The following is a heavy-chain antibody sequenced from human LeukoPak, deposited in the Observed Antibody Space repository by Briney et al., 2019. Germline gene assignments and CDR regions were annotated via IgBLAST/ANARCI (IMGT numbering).Heavy chain of an antibody. J-gene: IGHJ4*02. Sequence: KPGGSLRLSCAASGFTFSSYSMNWVRQAPGKGLEWVSSISSSSSYIYYADSVKGRFTISRDNAKNSLYLQMNSLRAEDTAVYYCARTCWQWLADIDYWGQGTLVTVSS. CDR3: ARTCWQWLADIDY. D-gene: IGHD6-19*01. CDR2: ISSSSSYI. CDR1: GFTFSSYS. V-gene: IGHV3-21*01.